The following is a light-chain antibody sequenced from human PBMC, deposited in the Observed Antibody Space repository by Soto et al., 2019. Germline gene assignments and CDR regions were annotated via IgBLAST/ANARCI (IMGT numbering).Light chain of an antibody. Sequence: QSVLTQPASVSGSPGQPITISCTGTSSDVGGYNYVSWYQQHPGKAPKLMIYDVSNRPSGVSNRFSGSKSGNTASLTISGLQAEDEADYYCSSYTSSSTRLYVFGTGTKVTVL. J-gene: IGLJ1*01. CDR3: SSYTSSSTRLYV. CDR2: DVS. V-gene: IGLV2-14*01. CDR1: SSDVGGYNY.